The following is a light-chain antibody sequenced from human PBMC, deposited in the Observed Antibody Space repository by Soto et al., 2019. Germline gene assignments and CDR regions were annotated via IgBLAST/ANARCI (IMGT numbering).Light chain of an antibody. CDR2: AAS. J-gene: IGKJ4*01. CDR1: QGISTY. CDR3: QPLYSSPLS. V-gene: IGKV1-9*01. Sequence: DIQLTQSPSFLSASVGDRVTITCRASQGISTYLAWYQQSPGKAPTLLIYAASTLQSGVPSRFSGSGSGTEFTLTISSLQPEDFATSFCQPLYSSPLSFGGGTKVEIK.